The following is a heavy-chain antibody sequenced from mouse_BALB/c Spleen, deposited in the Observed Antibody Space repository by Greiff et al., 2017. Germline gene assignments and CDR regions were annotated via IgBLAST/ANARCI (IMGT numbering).Heavy chain of an antibody. V-gene: IGHV1S34*01. Sequence: LVKTGASVKISCKASGYSLTGYYMHWVKQSHGKSLEWIGYISCYNGATSYNQKFKGKATFTVDTSSSTAYMQFNSLTSEDSAVYYCARDYGSSSRFAYWGQGTLVTVSA. D-gene: IGHD1-1*01. CDR3: ARDYGSSSRFAY. CDR1: GYSLTGYY. CDR2: ISCYNGAT. J-gene: IGHJ3*01.